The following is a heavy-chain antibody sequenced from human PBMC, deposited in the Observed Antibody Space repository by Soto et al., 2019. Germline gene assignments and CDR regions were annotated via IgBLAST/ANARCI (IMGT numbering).Heavy chain of an antibody. V-gene: IGHV1-18*01. Sequence: QVQLVQSGAEVKKPGASEKVSCKATGYSFTNYGISWVRQAPGQGLEWMGWISAYNGNTKYAQNLQGRVTMTTDTSTSTAYMELRSLRSDDTAVYYCARGVGSGSYYNQYNWFDPWGQGTLVTVSS. CDR2: ISAYNGNT. D-gene: IGHD3-10*01. CDR3: ARGVGSGSYYNQYNWFDP. J-gene: IGHJ5*02. CDR1: GYSFTNYG.